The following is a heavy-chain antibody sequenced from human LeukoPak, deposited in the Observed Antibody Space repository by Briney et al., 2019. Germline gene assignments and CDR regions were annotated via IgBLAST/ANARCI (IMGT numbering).Heavy chain of an antibody. CDR3: SKDWGEYYYGSGSYYNSDGY. Sequence: PGGSLRLSCAASGFTFSSYSMNWVRQAPGRGLEWVAVISNDGYTQYYADSVKGRFTISRDNSKNALFLQMNSLRAEDTAVYYCSKDWGEYYYGSGSYYNSDGYWGQGTLVTVSS. J-gene: IGHJ4*02. V-gene: IGHV3-30*18. CDR1: GFTFSSYS. CDR2: ISNDGYTQ. D-gene: IGHD3-10*01.